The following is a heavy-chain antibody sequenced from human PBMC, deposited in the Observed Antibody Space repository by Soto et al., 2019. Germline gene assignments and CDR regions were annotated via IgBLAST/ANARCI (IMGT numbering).Heavy chain of an antibody. D-gene: IGHD3-22*01. V-gene: IGHV2-5*02. CDR2: IYWDDDK. J-gene: IGHJ4*02. CDR3: AHFAIVVVPIPMYYFDY. CDR1: GFSLSTSGVG. Sequence: QITLKESGPTLVKPTQTLTLTCTFSGFSLSTSGVGVGWIRQPPGKALEWLALIYWDDDKRYSPSLKSRLTITKDTSKNQGVLTMTNMDPVDTATYYCAHFAIVVVPIPMYYFDYWGQGTLVTVSS.